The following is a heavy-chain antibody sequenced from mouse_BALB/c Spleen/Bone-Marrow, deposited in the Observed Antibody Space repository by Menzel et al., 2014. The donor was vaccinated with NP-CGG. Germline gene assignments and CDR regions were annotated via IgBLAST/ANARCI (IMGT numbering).Heavy chain of an antibody. CDR2: IGSGGGST. J-gene: IGHJ3*01. CDR3: ARLPSYYRYEDAY. CDR1: GFAFSSYD. Sequence: EVQRVESGGGLVKPGGSLKLSCAASGFAFSSYDMSWVRQTPEKRLEWVAYIGSGGGSTYYPDTVKGRFTISRDNAKNTLYLQMSSLKSEDTAMYYCARLPSYYRYEDAYWGQGTLVTVSA. V-gene: IGHV5-12-1*01. D-gene: IGHD2-14*01.